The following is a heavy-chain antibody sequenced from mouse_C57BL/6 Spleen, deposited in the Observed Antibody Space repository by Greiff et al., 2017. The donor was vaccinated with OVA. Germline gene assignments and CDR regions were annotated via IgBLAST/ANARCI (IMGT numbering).Heavy chain of an antibody. Sequence: EVKLMESGGGLVKPGGSLKLSCAASGFTFSSYTMSWVRQTPEKRLEWVATISGGGGNTYYPDSVKGRFTISRDNAKNTLYLQMSSLRSEDTALYYCARRGGNYVDWYFDVWGTGTTVTVSS. CDR2: ISGGGGNT. V-gene: IGHV5-9*01. CDR3: ARRGGNYVDWYFDV. CDR1: GFTFSSYT. J-gene: IGHJ1*03. D-gene: IGHD2-1*01.